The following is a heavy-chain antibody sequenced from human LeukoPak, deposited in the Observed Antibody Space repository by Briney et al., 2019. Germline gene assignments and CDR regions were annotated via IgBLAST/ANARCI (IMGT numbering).Heavy chain of an antibody. Sequence: GESLKISCKTSGYSFTSYWIGWVRQMPGKGLEWMGRIDPSDSYTNYSPSFKGHVTISADKSISTAYLQWSSLKASDTAMYYCARPSRLELAGYFDLWGRGTLVTVSS. CDR2: IDPSDSYT. CDR3: ARPSRLELAGYFDL. J-gene: IGHJ2*01. D-gene: IGHD1-7*01. V-gene: IGHV5-10-1*01. CDR1: GYSFTSYW.